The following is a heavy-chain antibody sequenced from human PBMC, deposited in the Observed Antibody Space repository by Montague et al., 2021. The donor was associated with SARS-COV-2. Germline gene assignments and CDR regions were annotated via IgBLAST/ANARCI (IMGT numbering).Heavy chain of an antibody. CDR2: IYWDDDK. D-gene: IGHD4-23*01. CDR1: GFSLSTSGVC. V-gene: IGHV2-70*01. J-gene: IGHJ4*02. Sequence: PALVKPTQTLTLTCTFSGFSLSTSGVCVSWIRQPPGKALEWLALIYWDDDKYYSPSLKSRLTISKDTSKNQVVLTMTNMDPVDTATYYCARTYYGGRPFDYWGQGTLVTVSS. CDR3: ARTYYGGRPFDY.